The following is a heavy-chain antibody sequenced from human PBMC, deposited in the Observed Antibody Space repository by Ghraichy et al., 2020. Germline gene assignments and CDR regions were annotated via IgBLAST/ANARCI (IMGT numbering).Heavy chain of an antibody. Sequence: SETLSLTCAVYGGSFSGYYWSWIRQPPGKGLEWIGEINHSGSTNYNPSLKSRVTISVDTSKNQFSLKLSSVTAADTAVYYCARGGVGAAATSGADVWGKGTTVTVSS. CDR2: INHSGST. CDR1: GGSFSGYY. CDR3: ARGGVGAAATSGADV. D-gene: IGHD2-15*01. V-gene: IGHV4-34*01. J-gene: IGHJ6*04.